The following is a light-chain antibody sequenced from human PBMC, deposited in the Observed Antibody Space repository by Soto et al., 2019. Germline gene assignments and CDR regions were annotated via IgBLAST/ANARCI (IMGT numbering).Light chain of an antibody. CDR3: SSYTSSSTWV. CDR2: EVN. CDR1: SSDVGGYNY. J-gene: IGLJ3*02. Sequence: QSVLTQPASVYGSPGQSITISCTGTSSDVGGYNYVSWYQQHPGKAPKLMIYEVNNRPSGVSNRFSGSKSGNTASLTISGLQAEDEADYYCSSYTSSSTWVFGGGTKLTVL. V-gene: IGLV2-14*01.